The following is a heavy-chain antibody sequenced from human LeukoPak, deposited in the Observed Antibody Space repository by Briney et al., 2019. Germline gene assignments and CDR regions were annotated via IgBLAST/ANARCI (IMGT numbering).Heavy chain of an antibody. J-gene: IGHJ6*03. CDR3: ARVVYYYYYMDV. CDR2: IYYSGST. CDR1: GGSISSGGFY. Sequence: PSETLSLTCTVSGGSISSGGFYWSWIRQHPGRGLEWTGYIYYSGSTYYNASLKSRLAISVDTSKNQFSLKLSSVTAADTAVYYCARVVYYYYYMDVWGKGTTVTVSS. V-gene: IGHV4-31*03. D-gene: IGHD2-15*01.